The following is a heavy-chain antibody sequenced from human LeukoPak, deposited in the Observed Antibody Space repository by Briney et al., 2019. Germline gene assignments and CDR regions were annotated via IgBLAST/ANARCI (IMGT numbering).Heavy chain of an antibody. J-gene: IGHJ4*02. V-gene: IGHV3-53*01. CDR3: ARSLGIWFGELSAFDY. CDR1: GFTFSSYG. CDR2: IYSGGST. Sequence: GGSLRLSCAASGFTFSSYGMHWVRQAPGKGLEWVSVIYSGGSTYYADSVKGRFTISRDNSKNTLYLQMNSLRAEDTAVYYCARSLGIWFGELSAFDYWGQGTLVTVSS. D-gene: IGHD3-10*01.